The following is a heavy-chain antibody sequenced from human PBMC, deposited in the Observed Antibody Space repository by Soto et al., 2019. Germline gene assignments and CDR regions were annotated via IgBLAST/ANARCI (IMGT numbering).Heavy chain of an antibody. J-gene: IGHJ6*02. V-gene: IGHV3-74*01. CDR3: ASVSAAQYYYGMDA. CDR1: EFTFSTYW. D-gene: IGHD4-4*01. CDR2: IDTTGITT. Sequence: EVQLVESGGGLVQPGGSLRLSCAASEFTFSTYWMHWVRQAPGKGLEWVARIDTTGITTTYAGSVQGRFTISRDNAKNALYLQMHSVRDEDTAVYYCASVSAAQYYYGMDAWGQGTTVTVSS.